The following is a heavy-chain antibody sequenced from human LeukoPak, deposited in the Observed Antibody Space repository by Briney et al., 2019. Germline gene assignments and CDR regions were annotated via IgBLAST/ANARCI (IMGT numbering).Heavy chain of an antibody. V-gene: IGHV3-23*01. D-gene: IGHD6-19*01. CDR3: ARASSGWSEYYFDY. J-gene: IGHJ4*02. Sequence: PGGSLRLSCAASGFTFSSYAMSWVRQAPGKGLEWVSAISGSGGSTYYADSVKGRFTISRDNSKNTLYLQMNSLRAEDTAVYYCARASSGWSEYYFDYWGQGTLVTVSS. CDR2: ISGSGGST. CDR1: GFTFSSYA.